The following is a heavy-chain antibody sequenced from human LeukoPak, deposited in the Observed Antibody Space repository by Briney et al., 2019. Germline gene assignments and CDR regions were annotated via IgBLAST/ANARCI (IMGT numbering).Heavy chain of an antibody. CDR1: GFTFSSYW. Sequence: SGGSLRLSCAASGFTFSSYWMHWVRQAPGKGLVWVSRINTDGSSTSYADSVKGRFTISRDNAKNTLYLQMNSLRAEDTAVYYCARGPMSSGYYYGLAGSQVSDNYYYGMDVWGQGTTVTVSS. D-gene: IGHD3-22*01. V-gene: IGHV3-74*01. CDR3: ARGPMSSGYYYGLAGSQVSDNYYYGMDV. CDR2: INTDGSST. J-gene: IGHJ6*02.